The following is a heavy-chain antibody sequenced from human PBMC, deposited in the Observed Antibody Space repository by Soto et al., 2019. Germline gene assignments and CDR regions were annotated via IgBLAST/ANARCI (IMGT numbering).Heavy chain of an antibody. CDR3: ARDSRTGCSSTDCYMS. J-gene: IGHJ5*02. D-gene: IGHD2-2*01. Sequence: QVQLQESGPGLVKASETLSLTCAVSGDSISSGAWWSWVRQSPGKGLQWIGEIYLSGSTRNNPSLKSRVTMSVDKSNNQFSLNLMSVTAADTATYYCARDSRTGCSSTDCYMSWGRGILVTVSS. V-gene: IGHV4-4*02. CDR1: GDSISSGAW. CDR2: IYLSGST.